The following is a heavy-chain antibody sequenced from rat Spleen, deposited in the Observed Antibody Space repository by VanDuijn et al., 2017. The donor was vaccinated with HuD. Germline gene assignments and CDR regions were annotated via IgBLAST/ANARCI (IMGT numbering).Heavy chain of an antibody. J-gene: IGHJ4*01. CDR1: GFAFSDHY. V-gene: IGHV5-29*01. D-gene: IGHD4-3*01. CDR2: INYDSIST. CDR3: TRHGRGGTTYYYVIDV. Sequence: VQLVESDGGLVQPGRSLKLSCAASGFAFSDHYVAWVRQGPTKGLEWVAIINYDSISTFHRDAGQDRFTISRDNGKNTLYLQLYSLKSEDTATYYCTRHGRGGTTYYYVIDVWGQGASVTVSS.